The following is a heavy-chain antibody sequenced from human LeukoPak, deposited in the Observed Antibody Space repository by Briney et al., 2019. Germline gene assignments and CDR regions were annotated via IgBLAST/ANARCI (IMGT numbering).Heavy chain of an antibody. V-gene: IGHV4-31*03. D-gene: IGHD3-9*01. CDR1: GGSISSGGYY. CDR2: IYYSGST. J-gene: IGHJ5*02. Sequence: KPSQTLSLTCTVSGGSISSGGYYWSWIRQHPGKGLEWIGYIYYSGSTYYNPSLKSRVTISVDTSKNQFSLKLSSVTAADTAVYYCARGGDWGSDILTGYYNAGWFDPWGQGTLVTVFS. CDR3: ARGGDWGSDILTGYYNAGWFDP.